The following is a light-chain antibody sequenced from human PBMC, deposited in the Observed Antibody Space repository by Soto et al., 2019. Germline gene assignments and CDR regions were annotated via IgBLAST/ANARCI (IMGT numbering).Light chain of an antibody. Sequence: QSVLTQPPSASGSPGQSVTISCTGTSSDVGGYNYVSWYQQHPGKVPKLMIFEVSKRPSGVPDRFSGSKSGNTASLTVSGLQAEDEADYYCSSYGGDNNPVVFGGGTQLTVL. CDR1: SSDVGGYNY. J-gene: IGLJ2*01. CDR3: SSYGGDNNPVV. CDR2: EVS. V-gene: IGLV2-8*01.